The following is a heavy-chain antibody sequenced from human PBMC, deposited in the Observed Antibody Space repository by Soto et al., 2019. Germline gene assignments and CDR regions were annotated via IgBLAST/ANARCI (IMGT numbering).Heavy chain of an antibody. CDR1: GGTFSSYA. Sequence: ASVKVSCKASGGTFSSYAISWVRQAPGQGLEWVGGIIPIFGTANYAQKFQGRVTITADKSTSTAYMELSSLRSEDTAVYYCARGIRAQTTVTTGEFDPWGQGTLVTVSS. D-gene: IGHD4-4*01. J-gene: IGHJ5*02. V-gene: IGHV1-69*06. CDR3: ARGIRAQTTVTTGEFDP. CDR2: IIPIFGTA.